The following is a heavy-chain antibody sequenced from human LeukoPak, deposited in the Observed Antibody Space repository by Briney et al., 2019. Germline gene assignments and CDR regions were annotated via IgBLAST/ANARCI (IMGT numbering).Heavy chain of an antibody. CDR2: IHYSGST. CDR1: GGSISSYY. Sequence: SETLSLTCIVSGGSISSYYWSWIRQPPGKGLEGIGCIHYSGSTNYNPSLKSRLTISVDTSKNQFSLKLSSVTAADTAVYYCARVRDRSSYFYDLDYWGQGTLVTVSS. V-gene: IGHV4-59*01. CDR3: ARVRDRSSYFYDLDY. D-gene: IGHD3-22*01. J-gene: IGHJ4*02.